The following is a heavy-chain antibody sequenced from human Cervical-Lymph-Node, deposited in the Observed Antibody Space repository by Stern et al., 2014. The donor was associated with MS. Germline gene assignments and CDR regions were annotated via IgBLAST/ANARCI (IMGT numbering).Heavy chain of an antibody. Sequence: EVPLVESGGGVIQPGGSLRLSCTVSGFTVSRDYMTCVRQPPGQGLEWFSLTTNVGSTFYTDSVKGRFTISRDDSKNTVYLHMTSLRAEDTAMYYCARDTSSPERSDWWGQGTLVTVSS. D-gene: IGHD1-1*01. CDR2: TTNVGST. V-gene: IGHV3-53*01. J-gene: IGHJ4*02. CDR1: GFTVSRDY. CDR3: ARDTSSPERSDW.